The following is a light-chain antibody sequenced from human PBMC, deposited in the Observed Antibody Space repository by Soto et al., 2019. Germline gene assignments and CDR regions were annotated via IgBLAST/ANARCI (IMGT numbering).Light chain of an antibody. Sequence: QSALTQPASVSGSPGQSITISCTGTSSDVGGYDYVSWYQQHPGKAPKLMIYDVTNRPSGVSNRFSGSKSGYTASLTISGLQAEDGADYYCRSYSSISTLGVFGTGTKLTVL. J-gene: IGLJ1*01. V-gene: IGLV2-14*03. CDR3: RSYSSISTLGV. CDR2: DVT. CDR1: SSDVGGYDY.